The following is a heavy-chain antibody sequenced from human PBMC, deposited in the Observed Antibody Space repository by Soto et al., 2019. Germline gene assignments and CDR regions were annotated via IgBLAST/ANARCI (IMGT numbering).Heavy chain of an antibody. CDR3: VKDGLGYCSSTSCYVDI. Sequence: GSLRLSCSASGFTFSSYAMHWVRQAPGKGLEYVSAISSNGGSTYYADSVKGRLTISRDNSKNTLYLQMSSLRAEDTAVYYCVKDGLGYCSSTSCYVDIWGQGTMVTVSS. V-gene: IGHV3-64D*06. J-gene: IGHJ3*02. CDR1: GFTFSSYA. CDR2: ISSNGGST. D-gene: IGHD2-2*01.